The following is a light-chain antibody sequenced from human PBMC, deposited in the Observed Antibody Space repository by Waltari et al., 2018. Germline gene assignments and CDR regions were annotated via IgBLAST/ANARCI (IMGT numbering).Light chain of an antibody. V-gene: IGKV3-20*01. CDR3: QQYGNSPLT. CDR2: AAS. CDR1: QSVSNNY. Sequence: SQSVSNNYLAWYQQKPGQAPRLLIYAASSRATGIPDRFSGGGSGTDFTLTISRLEPEDFAVYFCQQYGNSPLTFGGGTEVEIE. J-gene: IGKJ4*01.